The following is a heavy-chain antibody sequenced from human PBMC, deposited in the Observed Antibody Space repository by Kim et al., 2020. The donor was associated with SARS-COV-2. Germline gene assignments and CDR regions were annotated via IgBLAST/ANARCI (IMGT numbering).Heavy chain of an antibody. D-gene: IGHD3-22*01. CDR1: GFTFGDYT. J-gene: IGHJ4*02. Sequence: GGSLRLSCAASGFTFGDYTMNWVRQAPGKGLEWVANISYDGSSTYYADSVKGRFTISRDNSKNSLYLQMNSLRTEDTALYYCAKDGNPFNYYGSSGYVDYWGQGTMVAVSS. CDR3: AKDGNPFNYYGSSGYVDY. CDR2: ISYDGSST. V-gene: IGHV3-43*01.